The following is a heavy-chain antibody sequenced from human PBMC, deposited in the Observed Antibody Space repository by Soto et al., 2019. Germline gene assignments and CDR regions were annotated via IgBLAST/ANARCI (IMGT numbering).Heavy chain of an antibody. CDR1: GYTFTSYA. CDR2: INAGNGNT. Sequence: SVKVSCKASGYTFTSYAMHWVRQAPGQRLEWMGWINAGNGNTKYSQKFQGRVTITRDTSASTAYMELSSLRSEDTAVYYCAREGYDILTGYYNGPKYFQHWGQGTLVTVS. D-gene: IGHD3-9*01. J-gene: IGHJ1*01. CDR3: AREGYDILTGYYNGPKYFQH. V-gene: IGHV1-3*01.